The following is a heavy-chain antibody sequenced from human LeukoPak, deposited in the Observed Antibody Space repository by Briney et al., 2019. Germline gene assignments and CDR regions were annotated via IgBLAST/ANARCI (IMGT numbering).Heavy chain of an antibody. CDR2: IYYSGST. J-gene: IGHJ4*02. V-gene: IGHV4-39*07. CDR3: ARGPVVTGSYFDY. D-gene: IGHD4-23*01. Sequence: SETLSLTCTVSVGSISSSSYYWGWIRQPPGKGLEWIGSIYYSGSTYYNPSLKSRVTISVDTSKNQFSLKLSSVTAADTAVYYCARGPVVTGSYFDYWGQGTLVTVSS. CDR1: VGSISSSSYY.